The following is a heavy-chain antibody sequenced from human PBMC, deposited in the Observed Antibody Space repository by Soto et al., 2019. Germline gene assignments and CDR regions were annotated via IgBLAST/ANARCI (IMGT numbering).Heavy chain of an antibody. J-gene: IGHJ6*02. D-gene: IGHD5-12*01. CDR2: VWYDGRNK. Sequence: GGSLRLSCAASGFTFSTYGMHWVCQAPGKGLEWVALVWYDGRNKDYADSVKGRFTISRDNSKNTLYMQMNSLRDEDTAVYYCVRAAGYSGNDYVYYYGMDVWGQGTTVTVSS. CDR3: VRAAGYSGNDYVYYYGMDV. CDR1: GFTFSTYG. V-gene: IGHV3-33*01.